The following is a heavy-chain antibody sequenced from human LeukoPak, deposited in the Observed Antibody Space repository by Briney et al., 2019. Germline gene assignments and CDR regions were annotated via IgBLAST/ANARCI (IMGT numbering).Heavy chain of an antibody. CDR2: IDDTGSHT. D-gene: IGHD6-13*01. Sequence: GGSLRLSCAASGFTFSDYVMTWVRQAPGKGLDWVSAIDDTGSHTDYADSVKGRFTISRDNSKNTLYLQMNSLRAEDTAIYYCAESGLSISAARQLDYWGQGTLVTVSS. V-gene: IGHV3-23*01. CDR3: AESGLSISAARQLDY. CDR1: GFTFSDYV. J-gene: IGHJ4*02.